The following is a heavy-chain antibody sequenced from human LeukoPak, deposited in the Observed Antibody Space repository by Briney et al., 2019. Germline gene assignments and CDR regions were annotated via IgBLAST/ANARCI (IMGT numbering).Heavy chain of an antibody. V-gene: IGHV3-74*01. CDR1: GFTFSSYW. J-gene: IGHJ4*02. CDR2: INSDGSST. D-gene: IGHD3-22*01. Sequence: PGGSLRLSCAASGFTFSSYWMHWVRQAPGKGLVWVSRINSDGSSTSYADSVKGRFTISRDDAKNMVYLRMNSLRAEDTAVYYCIRDSSGYYGGFFYWGQGTLVTVSS. CDR3: IRDSSGYYGGFFY.